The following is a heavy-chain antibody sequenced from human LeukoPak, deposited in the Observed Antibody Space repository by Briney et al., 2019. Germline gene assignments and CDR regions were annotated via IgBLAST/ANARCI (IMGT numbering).Heavy chain of an antibody. CDR1: GGSISSYY. CDR3: AAYDYYDSRYFDY. Sequence: SETLSLTCTVSGGSISSYYWSWIRQPPGKGLEWIRYIYYSGSTNYNPSLKSRVTISVDTSKNQFSLKLSSVTAADPAVYYCAAYDYYDSRYFDYWGQGTLVTVSS. J-gene: IGHJ4*02. CDR2: IYYSGST. D-gene: IGHD3-22*01. V-gene: IGHV4-59*01.